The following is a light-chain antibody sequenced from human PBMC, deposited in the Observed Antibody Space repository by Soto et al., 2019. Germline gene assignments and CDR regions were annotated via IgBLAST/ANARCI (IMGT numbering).Light chain of an antibody. CDR3: QQYGSSPWT. V-gene: IGKV3-20*01. CDR2: DAS. Sequence: EIVLTQSPGTLSLSPGERATLSCRASRSVGSHYVAWYQQRAGQAPRLLIYDASRRATDTPDRFSGGGSGTDFTLTISRLQPEDFVVYYCQQYGSSPWTFGQGTKVEIK. J-gene: IGKJ1*01. CDR1: RSVGSHY.